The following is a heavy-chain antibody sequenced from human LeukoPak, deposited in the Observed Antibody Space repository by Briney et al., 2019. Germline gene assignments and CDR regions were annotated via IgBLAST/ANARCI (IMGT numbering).Heavy chain of an antibody. V-gene: IGHV1-2*06. J-gene: IGHJ4*02. Sequence: ASVKVSCKASGGTFSTYAINWVRQAPGQGLEWMGRINPNSGGTNYAQKFQGRVTMTRDTSISTAYMELSRLRSDDTAVYYCARGYYDSSGYYYWGQGTLVTVST. CDR1: GGTFSTYA. CDR2: INPNSGGT. CDR3: ARGYYDSSGYYY. D-gene: IGHD3-22*01.